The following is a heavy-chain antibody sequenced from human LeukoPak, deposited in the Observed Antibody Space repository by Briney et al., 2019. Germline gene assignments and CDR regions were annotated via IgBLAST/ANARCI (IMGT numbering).Heavy chain of an antibody. J-gene: IGHJ4*02. CDR3: ARDIGLSSSAWEDFDY. D-gene: IGHD6-13*01. Sequence: PGGSLRLSCSASGFTFSDYPMHWVRQAPGKGLESVSTISSNGGNTHYADSVKGRFTISRDNSKNTLYLQLSSLRAEDTAVYYCARDIGLSSSAWEDFDYWGQGTMVTVSS. CDR1: GFTFSDYP. CDR2: ISSNGGNT. V-gene: IGHV3-64D*06.